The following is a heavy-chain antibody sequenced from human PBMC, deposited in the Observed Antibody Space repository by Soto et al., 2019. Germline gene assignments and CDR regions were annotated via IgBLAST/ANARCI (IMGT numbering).Heavy chain of an antibody. D-gene: IGHD3-3*01. Sequence: SGPTLVNPTQTLTLTCTFSGFSLSTSGVGVGWIRQPPGKALEWLALIYWNDDKRYSPSLKSRLTITKDTSKNQVVLTMTNMEPVDTATYYCAHSIGDSWSGYRAFDYWGQGTLVTVSS. CDR1: GFSLSTSGVG. CDR2: IYWNDDK. J-gene: IGHJ4*02. V-gene: IGHV2-5*01. CDR3: AHSIGDSWSGYRAFDY.